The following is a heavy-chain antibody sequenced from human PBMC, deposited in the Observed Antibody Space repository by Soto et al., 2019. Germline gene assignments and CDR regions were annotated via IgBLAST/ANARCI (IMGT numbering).Heavy chain of an antibody. D-gene: IGHD3-10*01. CDR3: ATSLVLWFGELPNWFDP. Sequence: PGGSLRLSCAASGFTVSSNYMSWVRQAPGKGLEWVSVIYSGGSTYYADSVKGRFTISRDNSKNTLYLQMNSLRAEDTAVYYCATSLVLWFGELPNWFDPWGQGTLVTVSS. CDR2: IYSGGST. V-gene: IGHV3-66*01. CDR1: GFTVSSNY. J-gene: IGHJ5*02.